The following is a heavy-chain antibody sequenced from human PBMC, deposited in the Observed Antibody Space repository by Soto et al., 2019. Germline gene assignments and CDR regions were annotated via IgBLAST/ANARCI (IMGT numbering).Heavy chain of an antibody. J-gene: IGHJ6*02. CDR1: GFTFSSYA. D-gene: IGHD6-13*01. Sequence: EVQLLESGGGLVQPGGSLRLSCAASGFTFSSYAMSWVRQAPGKGLEWVSAISGSGGSTYYADSVKGRFTISRDNSKNTLYLQMNSLRAEDTAVYYCAKDVGVRAAGLLYYYYGMDVWGQGTTVTVSS. V-gene: IGHV3-23*01. CDR3: AKDVGVRAAGLLYYYYGMDV. CDR2: ISGSGGST.